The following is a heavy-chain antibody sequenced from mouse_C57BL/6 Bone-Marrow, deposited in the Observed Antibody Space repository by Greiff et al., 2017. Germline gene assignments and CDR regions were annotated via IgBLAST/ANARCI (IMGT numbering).Heavy chain of an antibody. D-gene: IGHD1-1*01. CDR3: ARDPFIYYYGSSWFAY. CDR1: GYTFTSYG. CDR2: IYPRSGNT. J-gene: IGHJ3*01. V-gene: IGHV1-81*01. Sequence: VHLVESGAELARPGASVKLSCKASGYTFTSYGISWVKQRTGQGLEWIGEIYPRSGNTYYNEKFKGKATLTADKSSSTAYMELRSLTSEDSAVYCCARDPFIYYYGSSWFAYWGQGTLVTVSA.